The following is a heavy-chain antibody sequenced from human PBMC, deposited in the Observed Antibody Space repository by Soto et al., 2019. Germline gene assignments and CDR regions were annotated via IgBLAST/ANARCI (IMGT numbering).Heavy chain of an antibody. D-gene: IGHD2-15*01. Sequence: GGSLRLSCAASGFTFSSYAMSWVRQAPGKGLEWVSAISGSGGSTYYAVSLKGRFTISRDNSKNTRYLQMNSLRAEDTAVYYGARVEWEMVADTSPNYYYCMDVWGKGTTVTVSS. V-gene: IGHV3-23*01. J-gene: IGHJ6*03. CDR1: GFTFSSYA. CDR2: ISGSGGST. CDR3: ARVEWEMVADTSPNYYYCMDV.